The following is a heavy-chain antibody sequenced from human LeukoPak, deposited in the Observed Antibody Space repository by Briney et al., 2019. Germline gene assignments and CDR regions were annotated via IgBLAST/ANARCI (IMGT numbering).Heavy chain of an antibody. CDR2: IYPGDSDT. D-gene: IGHD4-17*01. CDR3: ARQLRPYYYYMDV. CDR1: GYSFTSYW. J-gene: IGHJ6*03. V-gene: IGHV5-51*01. Sequence: GGSLRPSCKGSGYSFTSYWIGWVRQMPGKGLEWMGIIYPGDSDTRYSPSFQGQVTISADKSISTAYLQWSSLKASDTAIYYCARQLRPYYYYMDVWGKGTTVTVSS.